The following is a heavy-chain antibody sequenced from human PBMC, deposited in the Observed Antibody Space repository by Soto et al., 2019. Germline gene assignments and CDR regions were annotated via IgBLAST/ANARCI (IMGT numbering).Heavy chain of an antibody. V-gene: IGHV4-31*03. J-gene: IGHJ5*02. CDR1: GGSISSGGYY. D-gene: IGHD3-3*01. Sequence: QVQLQESGPGLVKPSQTLSLTCTVSGGSISSGGYYWSWIRQHPGKGLEWIGYIYYSGSTYYNPSLKSRVTISVDTSKNQFSLKLSSVTAXXTAVXXXXXDXXXXDXWSGSNWFDPWGQGTLVTVSS. CDR2: IYYSGST. CDR3: XXDXXXXDXWSGSNWFDP.